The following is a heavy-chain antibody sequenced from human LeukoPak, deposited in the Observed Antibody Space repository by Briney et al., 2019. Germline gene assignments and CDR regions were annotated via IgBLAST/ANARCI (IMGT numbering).Heavy chain of an antibody. D-gene: IGHD1-26*01. Sequence: GESLKISCKGSGYSFTSYWIGWVRQMPGKGLEWMGIIYPGDSDTRYSPSFQGQVTISADKSISTAYLQWSSLKASDTAMYYCASPVGPYSGQDAFDTWGQGTMVTVSS. J-gene: IGHJ3*02. V-gene: IGHV5-51*01. CDR1: GYSFTSYW. CDR3: ASPVGPYSGQDAFDT. CDR2: IYPGDSDT.